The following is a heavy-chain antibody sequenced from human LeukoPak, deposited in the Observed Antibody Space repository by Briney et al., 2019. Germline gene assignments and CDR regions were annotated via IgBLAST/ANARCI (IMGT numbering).Heavy chain of an antibody. J-gene: IGHJ6*02. CDR2: ISYDGSNK. D-gene: IGHD6-19*01. Sequence: GGSLRLSCAASGFTFSSYGMHWVRQAPGKGLEWVAVISYDGSNKYYADSVKGRFTVSRDNSKNTLYLQMNSLRAEDTAVYYCARVTGSSGWYSMDVWGQGTTVTVSS. CDR3: ARVTGSSGWYSMDV. CDR1: GFTFSSYG. V-gene: IGHV3-30*03.